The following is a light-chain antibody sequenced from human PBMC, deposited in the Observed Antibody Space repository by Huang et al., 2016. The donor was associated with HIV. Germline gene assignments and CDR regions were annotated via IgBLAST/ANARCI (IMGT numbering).Light chain of an antibody. Sequence: DIVMTQSPLSLPVTPGEPASSSCRSSQSLLFSNGYNYLDWYLQKPGQSPQLLIYLGSNRAAGVPDRFSGSGSGTDFTLKISRVEAEDVGVYYCMQALQTPWTFGQGTKVEI. J-gene: IGKJ1*01. V-gene: IGKV2-28*01. CDR3: MQALQTPWT. CDR1: QSLLFSNGYNY. CDR2: LGS.